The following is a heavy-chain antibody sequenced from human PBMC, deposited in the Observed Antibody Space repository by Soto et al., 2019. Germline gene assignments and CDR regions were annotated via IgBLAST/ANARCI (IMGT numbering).Heavy chain of an antibody. CDR3: AAGGGLPRYY. D-gene: IGHD5-12*01. Sequence: SETLSLTCTVSGGSSSSGDYYWSWIRQPPGKGLEWIGYIYYSGSTYYNPSLKSRVTISVDRSKNQFSLKLSSVTAADTAVYYCAAGGGLPRYYWGQGTLVTVSS. V-gene: IGHV4-30-4*01. CDR1: GGSSSSGDYY. J-gene: IGHJ4*02. CDR2: IYYSGST.